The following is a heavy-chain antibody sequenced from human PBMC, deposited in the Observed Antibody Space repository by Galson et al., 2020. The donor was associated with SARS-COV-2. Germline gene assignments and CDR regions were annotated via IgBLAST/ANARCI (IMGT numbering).Heavy chain of an antibody. D-gene: IGHD3-16*01. V-gene: IGHV3-15*01. J-gene: IGHJ4*02. CDR3: AADVPEGGGGEFDH. CDR2: IKSAAAGGTT. CDR1: GFTFKNAW. Sequence: GESLKISCAASGFTFKNAWMKWVRQAPGKGLEWVGRIKSAAAGGTTHYSAPVEGRFTISRDDSTNTVYLQMNSLNTEDTAVYYCAADVPEGGGGEFDHWGQGILGTVSS.